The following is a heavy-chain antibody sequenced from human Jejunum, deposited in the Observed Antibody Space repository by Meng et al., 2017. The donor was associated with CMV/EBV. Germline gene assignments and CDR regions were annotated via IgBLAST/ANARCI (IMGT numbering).Heavy chain of an antibody. D-gene: IGHD4-17*01. CDR3: AKASTYGYESSVY. CDR1: GRSISSDTFN. CDR2: LYYNGGT. V-gene: IGHV4-39*07. Sequence: GRSISSDTFNWGWVRQPPGKGLEWIGNLYYNGGTYYNTSLRSRVTISADTSKNHFSMRLTSVTAADTAVYYCAKASTYGYESSVYWGQGTLVTVSS. J-gene: IGHJ4*02.